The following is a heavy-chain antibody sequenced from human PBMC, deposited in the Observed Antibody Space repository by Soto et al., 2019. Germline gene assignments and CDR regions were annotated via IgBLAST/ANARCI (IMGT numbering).Heavy chain of an antibody. CDR3: ARRYSSGWYGLGRSAY. J-gene: IGHJ4*02. CDR1: GYTFTSYG. CDR2: ISAYNGKT. V-gene: IGHV1-18*01. D-gene: IGHD6-19*01. Sequence: QVQLVQSGAEVKKPGASVKVSCKASGYTFTSYGISWVRQAPGQGLEWMGWISAYNGKTNYAQKLQGRVTIPTDTSTSTADMELRRLRSDDTAVYYCARRYSSGWYGLGRSAYWGQGTLVTVSS.